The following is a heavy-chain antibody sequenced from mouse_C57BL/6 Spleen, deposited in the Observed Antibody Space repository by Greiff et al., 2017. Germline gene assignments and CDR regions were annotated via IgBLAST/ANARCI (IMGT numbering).Heavy chain of an antibody. CDR3: ARGGWDYDRFDY. V-gene: IGHV1-4*01. CDR1: GYTFTSYT. J-gene: IGHJ2*01. Sequence: QVQLKQSGAELARPGASVKMSCKASGYTFTSYTMHWVKQRPGQGLEWIGYINPSSGYTKYNQKFKDKATLTADKSSSTAYMQLSSLTSEDSAVYYCARGGWDYDRFDYWGQGTTLTVSS. D-gene: IGHD2-4*01. CDR2: INPSSGYT.